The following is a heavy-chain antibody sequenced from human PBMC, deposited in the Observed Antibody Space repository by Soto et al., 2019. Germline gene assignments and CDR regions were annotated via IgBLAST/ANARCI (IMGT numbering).Heavy chain of an antibody. CDR1: GYSFTSYW. CDR3: ARPVFRGTYYYYAMDV. Sequence: RGESLKISCKGSGYSFTSYWIGWVRQMPGKGLEWMGIIYPGDSDTRYSPSFQGQVTISADKSISTAYLQWSSLKASDTAMYYCARPVFRGTYYYYAMDVWGQGTTVTVSS. D-gene: IGHD3-10*01. J-gene: IGHJ6*02. V-gene: IGHV5-51*01. CDR2: IYPGDSDT.